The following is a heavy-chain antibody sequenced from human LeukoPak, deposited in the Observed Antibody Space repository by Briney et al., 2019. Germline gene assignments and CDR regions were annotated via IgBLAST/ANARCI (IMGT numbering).Heavy chain of an antibody. V-gene: IGHV1-46*01. CDR1: GYTFTVYY. CDR2: INPSDGRT. D-gene: IGHD3-22*01. CDR3: ARGNNNGYYFFDI. Sequence: ASVTVSCTASGYTFTVYYMHWVRQAPGQGLESMGIINPSDGRTSYTQQFQGRVTMTRDTSTSTVYMELSSLRSEDTAMYYCARGNNNGYYFFDIWGQGTMVSVSS. J-gene: IGHJ3*02.